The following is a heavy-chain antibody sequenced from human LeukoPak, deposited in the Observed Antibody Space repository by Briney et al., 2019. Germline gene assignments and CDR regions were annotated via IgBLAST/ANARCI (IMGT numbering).Heavy chain of an antibody. CDR1: GYTFIDYY. D-gene: IGHD3-16*01. V-gene: IGHV1-2*02. Sequence: PRASVKVSCKASGYTFIDYYMQWVRQAPGQGVEWMGWINPKSGGTKYAQKLHGRVTMTRDTSISTAYMELSRLRSDDTAVYYCARTPVGFKVGGSLYSYGMDVWGQGTTVTISS. CDR3: ARTPVGFKVGGSLYSYGMDV. J-gene: IGHJ6*02. CDR2: INPKSGGT.